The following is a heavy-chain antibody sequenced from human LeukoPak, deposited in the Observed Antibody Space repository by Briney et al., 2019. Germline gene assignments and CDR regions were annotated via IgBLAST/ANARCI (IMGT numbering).Heavy chain of an antibody. Sequence: SETLSLTCTVSGDSVRSFHWSWIRQPPGKGLEWIGYIYHSGTTNYNPSLKSRVTISVDTSKSQFSLKLSSVTAADTAIYYCARNIVGPRQVDYWGQGTLVTVSS. D-gene: IGHD1-26*01. CDR2: IYHSGTT. V-gene: IGHV4-59*02. CDR3: ARNIVGPRQVDY. CDR1: GDSVRSFH. J-gene: IGHJ4*02.